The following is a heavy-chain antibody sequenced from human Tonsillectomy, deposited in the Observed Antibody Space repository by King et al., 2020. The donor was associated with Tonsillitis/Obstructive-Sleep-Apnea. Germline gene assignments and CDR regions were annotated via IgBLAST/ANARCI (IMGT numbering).Heavy chain of an antibody. D-gene: IGHD1-26*01. Sequence: VQLQESGPGLVKPSETLSITCTVSGDSISPYYWNWIRQPPGKGLEWIGYIFHSGGTNYNPSLKSRVTISVDTSKNQFSLKLSSVTAADTAVYYCARESSIVGDAFDIWGQGTMVTVSS. CDR2: IFHSGGT. CDR1: GDSISPYY. V-gene: IGHV4-59*01. J-gene: IGHJ3*02. CDR3: ARESSIVGDAFDI.